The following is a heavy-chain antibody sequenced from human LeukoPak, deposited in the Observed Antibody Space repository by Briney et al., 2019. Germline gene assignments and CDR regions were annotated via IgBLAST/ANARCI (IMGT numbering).Heavy chain of an antibody. D-gene: IGHD3-3*01. Sequence: ASVKHSCKASGYTFTSYGISWVRQAPGQGLEWMGWISAYNGNTNYAQKLQGRVTMTTDTPTSTAYMELRSLRSDDTAVYYCARSITIFGVVTLDAFDIWGQGTMVTVSS. V-gene: IGHV1-18*01. J-gene: IGHJ3*02. CDR2: ISAYNGNT. CDR1: GYTFTSYG. CDR3: ARSITIFGVVTLDAFDI.